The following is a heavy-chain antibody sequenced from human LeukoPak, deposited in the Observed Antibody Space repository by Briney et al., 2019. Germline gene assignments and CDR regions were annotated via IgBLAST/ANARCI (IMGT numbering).Heavy chain of an antibody. CDR2: IKDDGREK. CDR1: GFSFSTYW. D-gene: IGHD3-10*01. J-gene: IGHJ4*02. V-gene: IGHV3-7*01. Sequence: PGGSLRLSCAASGFSFSTYWMTWVRQAPGQGLEWVAKIKDDGREKKYVDSVKGRLTLSRDNAKKSLYLQLNSLNAEDTAVYYCATSVPGFGESLNYWGQGTLVTVSS. CDR3: ATSVPGFGESLNY.